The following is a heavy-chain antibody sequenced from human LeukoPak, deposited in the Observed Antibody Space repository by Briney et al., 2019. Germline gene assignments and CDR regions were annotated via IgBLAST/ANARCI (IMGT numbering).Heavy chain of an antibody. J-gene: IGHJ5*02. Sequence: GESLKISCKGSGYSFTSYWIGWVRQMPGKGLEWMGIIYPGDSDTRYSPSFRGQVTISADKSISTAYLQWSSLKASDTAMYYCALRDSSGWYGFDPWGQGTLVTVSS. V-gene: IGHV5-51*01. CDR2: IYPGDSDT. CDR1: GYSFTSYW. D-gene: IGHD6-19*01. CDR3: ALRDSSGWYGFDP.